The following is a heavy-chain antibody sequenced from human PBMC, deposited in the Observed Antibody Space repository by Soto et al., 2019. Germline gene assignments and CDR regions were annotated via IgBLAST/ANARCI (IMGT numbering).Heavy chain of an antibody. CDR2: FYRGGST. Sequence: EVQLVETGGGLIQPGGSLRLSCEVSGFSVSDSSMSWVRQAPGKGLEWVSGFYRGGSTDYADSVKGRGTVSRDTFKNTLFLQMDSLTVEDTAVYFCARDRGWNDLLNTYYYGMDVWGQGTTVTVS. J-gene: IGHJ6*02. CDR3: ARDRGWNDLLNTYYYGMDV. V-gene: IGHV3-53*02. D-gene: IGHD1-1*01. CDR1: GFSVSDSS.